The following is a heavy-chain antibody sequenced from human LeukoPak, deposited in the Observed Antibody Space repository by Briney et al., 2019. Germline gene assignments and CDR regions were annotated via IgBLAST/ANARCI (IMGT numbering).Heavy chain of an antibody. CDR3: ARALNMAFDY. D-gene: IGHD4/OR15-4a*01. Sequence: PSETLSLTCTVSGGSISTYYWNWIRQPAGKGLEWIGRVYTSGSTNYNPSLKSRVTMSVDTSKNQFSLKLSSVTAADTAMYYCARALNMAFDYWGQGTLVTVSS. CDR1: GGSISTYY. J-gene: IGHJ4*02. CDR2: VYTSGST. V-gene: IGHV4-4*07.